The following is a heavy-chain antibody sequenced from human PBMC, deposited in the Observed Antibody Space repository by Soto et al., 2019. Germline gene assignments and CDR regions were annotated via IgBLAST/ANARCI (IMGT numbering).Heavy chain of an antibody. D-gene: IGHD3-10*01. CDR2: IYYSGST. J-gene: IGHJ6*02. CDR3: ARRGYGPGFPYYYGMDV. CDR1: GGSMSSYY. V-gene: IGHV4-59*01. Sequence: QVQLQESGPGLVKPSETLSLTCTVSGGSMSSYYWSWIRQPPGKGLEWIGYIYYSGSTNYNPSLKCRVTMAVATPKNQFALKLSSVTAADTAVYYCARRGYGPGFPYYYGMDVWGQGTTVTVSS.